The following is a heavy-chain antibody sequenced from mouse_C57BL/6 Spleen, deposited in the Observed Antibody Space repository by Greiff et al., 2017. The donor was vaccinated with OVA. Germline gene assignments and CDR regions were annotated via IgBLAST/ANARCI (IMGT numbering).Heavy chain of an antibody. CDR3: ARKGDYDYGYWYFDV. J-gene: IGHJ1*03. Sequence: VQLQQSGAELVKPGASVKLSCKASGYTFTSYWMQWVKQRPGQGLEWIGEIDPSDSYTNYNQKFKGKATLTVDTSSSTAYMQLSSLTSEDSAVYYCARKGDYDYGYWYFDVWGTGTTVTVSS. D-gene: IGHD2-4*01. V-gene: IGHV1-50*01. CDR1: GYTFTSYW. CDR2: IDPSDSYT.